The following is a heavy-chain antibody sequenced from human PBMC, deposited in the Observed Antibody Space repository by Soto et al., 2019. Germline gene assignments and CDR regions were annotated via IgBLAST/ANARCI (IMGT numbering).Heavy chain of an antibody. Sequence: ASVKVSCKASGYTFTSYYMHWVRQAPGQGLEWMGIINPSGGSTSYAQKFQGRVTMTMDTSTSTVYMELSSLRSEDTAVYYCARNRGVAGTRIRNEKIWFDPWGQGTLVTVSS. CDR3: ARNRGVAGTRIRNEKIWFDP. J-gene: IGHJ5*02. V-gene: IGHV1-46*01. CDR1: GYTFTSYY. CDR2: INPSGGST. D-gene: IGHD6-19*01.